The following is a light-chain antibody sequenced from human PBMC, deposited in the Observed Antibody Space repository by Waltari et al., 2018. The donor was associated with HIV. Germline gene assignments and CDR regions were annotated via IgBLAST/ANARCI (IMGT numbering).Light chain of an antibody. J-gene: IGLJ1*01. CDR2: EVS. CDR3: SSYAGSVRGV. V-gene: IGLV2-8*01. CDR1: SSDVGGYNF. Sequence: QSALTQPPSASGSPGQSVTISCTGTSSDVGGYNFVSWYQQHPGKAPTLMIYEVSKRPSGVPDRFSGSKSGNTASLTVSGLQAEDEADYYCSSYAGSVRGVFGTGTKVTVL.